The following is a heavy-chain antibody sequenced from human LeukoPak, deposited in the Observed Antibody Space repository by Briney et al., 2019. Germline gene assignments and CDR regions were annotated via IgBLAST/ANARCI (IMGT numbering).Heavy chain of an antibody. CDR3: ARDTKRITMVRGVISEGFDP. V-gene: IGHV4-59*01. Sequence: SETLSLTCTVSGGSISSYYWSWIRQPPGKGLEWIGYIYYSGSTNYTPSLKSRVTISVDTSKNQFSLKLSSVTAADTAVYYCARDTKRITMVRGVISEGFDPWGQGTLVTVSS. D-gene: IGHD3-10*01. CDR2: IYYSGST. CDR1: GGSISSYY. J-gene: IGHJ5*02.